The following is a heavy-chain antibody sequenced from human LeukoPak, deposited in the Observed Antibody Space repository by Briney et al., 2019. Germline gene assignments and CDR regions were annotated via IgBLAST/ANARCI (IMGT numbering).Heavy chain of an antibody. CDR2: IYHSGST. J-gene: IGHJ4*02. CDR3: ARVDYGDKGYFDY. CDR1: GGSISSSNW. Sequence: SETLSLTCAVSGGSISSSNWWSWVRQPPGKGLGWIGEIYHSGSTNYNPSLKSRVTISVDTAKNQFSLKLSSVTAADTAVYYCARVDYGDKGYFDYWGQGTLVTVSS. V-gene: IGHV4-4*02. D-gene: IGHD4-17*01.